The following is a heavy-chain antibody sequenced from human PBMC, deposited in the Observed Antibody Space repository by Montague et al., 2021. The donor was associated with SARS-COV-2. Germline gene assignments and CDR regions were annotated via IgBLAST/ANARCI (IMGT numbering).Heavy chain of an antibody. D-gene: IGHD3-3*01. V-gene: IGHV2-5*01. CDR3: AHKKSGRPIECAF. CDR2: IYWNDDK. J-gene: IGHJ4*02. CDR1: GFSLDSRGVS. Sequence: PALVKPTQTLTLTCTFSGFSLDSRGVSVGWFRQPPGQALECLALIYWNDDKRYSSSLKTRLTVTKDTSKNQVVLTMTNMDPVDTATYFCAHKKSGRPIECAFWGQGAVVTVSS.